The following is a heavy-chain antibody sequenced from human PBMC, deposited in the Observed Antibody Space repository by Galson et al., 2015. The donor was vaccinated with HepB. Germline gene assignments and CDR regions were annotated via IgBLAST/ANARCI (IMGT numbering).Heavy chain of an antibody. CDR1: GGSISSSNW. V-gene: IGHV4-4*02. J-gene: IGHJ4*02. CDR2: IYHSGST. CDR3: ARDPHDGASLDY. D-gene: IGHD3-10*01. Sequence: LSLTCAVSGGSISSSNWWGWVRQPPGKGLEWIGEIYHSGSTNYNPSLKSRVTISVDKSKNQFSLKLSSVTAADTAVYYCARDPHDGASLDYWGQGTLVTVSS.